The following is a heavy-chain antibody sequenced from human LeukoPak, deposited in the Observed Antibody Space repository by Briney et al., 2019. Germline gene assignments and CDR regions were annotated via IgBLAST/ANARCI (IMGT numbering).Heavy chain of an antibody. V-gene: IGHV3-21*01. CDR1: GFTFSSYS. Sequence: PGGSLRLSCAASGFTFSSYSMTWVRQAPGKGLEWVSSISSSGSYIYYRDSVKGRFTISRDNTKNSLYVQMNSLRAEDTAVYYCARGATVTTDWYFDLWGRGTLVTVS. J-gene: IGHJ2*01. CDR3: ARGATVTTDWYFDL. D-gene: IGHD4-11*01. CDR2: ISSSGSYI.